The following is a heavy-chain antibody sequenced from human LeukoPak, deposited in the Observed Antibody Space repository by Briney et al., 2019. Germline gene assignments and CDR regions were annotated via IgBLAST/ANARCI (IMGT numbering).Heavy chain of an antibody. Sequence: PSGTLSLTYAVSGGSISSSNWWSWVRQPPGKGLEWIGSIYYSGSTYYNPSLKSRVTISVDTSKNQFSLKLSSVTAADTAVYYCATQKIVATDFYYYYGMDVWGQGTTVTVSS. CDR2: IYYSGST. J-gene: IGHJ6*02. D-gene: IGHD5-12*01. CDR3: ATQKIVATDFYYYYGMDV. V-gene: IGHV4-4*02. CDR1: GGSISSSNW.